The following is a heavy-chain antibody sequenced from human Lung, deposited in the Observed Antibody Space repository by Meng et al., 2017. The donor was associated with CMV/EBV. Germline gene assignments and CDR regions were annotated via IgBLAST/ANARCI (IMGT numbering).Heavy chain of an antibody. CDR1: GFSFTTYA. Sequence: GGSXRLXCVASGFSFTTYAMHWVRQAPGKGLEWVAVIRIDGSNRDYTGSVKGRFTIPRDNTKNTLYVQMNNLRPEDTDLYYCAKDRGGTLRGASITNDYFDYXGRGXPVTVSS. CDR3: AKDRGGTLRGASITNDYFDY. CDR2: IRIDGSNR. V-gene: IGHV3-30*02. D-gene: IGHD3-10*01. J-gene: IGHJ4*01.